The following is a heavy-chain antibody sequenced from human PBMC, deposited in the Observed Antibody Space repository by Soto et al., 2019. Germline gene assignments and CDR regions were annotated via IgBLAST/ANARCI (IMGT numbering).Heavy chain of an antibody. J-gene: IGHJ4*02. V-gene: IGHV4-59*01. Sequence: SGTLSPTCTVSGGSLSSYYWGWVPQPPGKGLEWIGYIYYSGSTKFNPSLKSRVTISLDTSKNQFSLKLSSVTAADTAVYYCAREGVGETVFDYWGQGTLVTVSS. CDR1: GGSLSSYY. CDR3: AREGVGETVFDY. D-gene: IGHD2-8*01. CDR2: IYYSGST.